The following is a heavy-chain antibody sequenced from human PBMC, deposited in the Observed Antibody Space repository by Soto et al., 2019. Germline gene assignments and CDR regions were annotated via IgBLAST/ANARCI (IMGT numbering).Heavy chain of an antibody. CDR1: GVTFSSYA. V-gene: IGHV3-23*01. CDR3: AKEGGVYSGYEMYYFDN. D-gene: IGHD5-12*01. Sequence: GGSLRLSFAASGVTFSSYAMSCVRQAPGNWLEWVSTIGDSGGSTNYADSVKGRFTISRDNSKNTLYLQMNSLRAEDTAVYFCAKEGGVYSGYEMYYFDNWGQGSLVTVSS. J-gene: IGHJ4*02. CDR2: IGDSGGST.